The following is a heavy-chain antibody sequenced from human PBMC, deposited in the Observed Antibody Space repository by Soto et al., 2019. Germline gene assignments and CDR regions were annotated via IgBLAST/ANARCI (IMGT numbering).Heavy chain of an antibody. V-gene: IGHV1-8*01. D-gene: IGHD3-16*01. Sequence: QVQLVQSGAEVKKPGASVKVSCKASGYTFTSYDINWVRQATGQGLEWMGWMNPNSGNTGYAQKFQGRVTMTRNTSISTAYMELSSLRSEDTAVYYCARTLFPYYDNIWGSEWDWFDPWGQGTLVTVSS. CDR1: GYTFTSYD. CDR2: MNPNSGNT. CDR3: ARTLFPYYDNIWGSEWDWFDP. J-gene: IGHJ5*02.